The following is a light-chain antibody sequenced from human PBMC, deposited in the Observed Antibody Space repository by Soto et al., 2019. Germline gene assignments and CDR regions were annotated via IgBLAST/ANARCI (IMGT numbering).Light chain of an antibody. CDR3: QQSYSTLYT. Sequence: DIQMTQSPSSLYASVGDIVTITCRASQSISSYLNWYQQKPGKAPKLLIYAAYSLQSGVPSKFSGSGSGTDFTLTISSLQPEDFATYYCQQSYSTLYTFGQGTKLEIK. CDR2: AAY. J-gene: IGKJ2*01. CDR1: QSISSY. V-gene: IGKV1-39*01.